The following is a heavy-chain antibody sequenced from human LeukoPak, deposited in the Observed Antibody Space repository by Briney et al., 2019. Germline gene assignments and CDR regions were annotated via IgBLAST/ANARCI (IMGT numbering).Heavy chain of an antibody. D-gene: IGHD6-6*01. Sequence: PSQTLSLTCTVSGVSISSGSYYWSWIRQPAGKGLEWIGRIYTSGSTNYNPSLKSRVTISVDTSKNQFSLKLSSVTAADTAVYYCAGLRIAARRLPGAFDIWGQGTMVTVSS. CDR3: AGLRIAARRLPGAFDI. CDR1: GVSISSGSYY. CDR2: IYTSGST. V-gene: IGHV4-61*02. J-gene: IGHJ3*02.